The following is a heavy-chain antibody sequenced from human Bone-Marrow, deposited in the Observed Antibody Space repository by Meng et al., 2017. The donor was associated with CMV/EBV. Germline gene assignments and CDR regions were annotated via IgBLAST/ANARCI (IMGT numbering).Heavy chain of an antibody. Sequence: ASVKVSCKASGYTFTNYVISWVRQAPGQGLEWMGWISAYNGNTHFAQKFQGRVTMTTDTSTSTAYMELRSLSSDDAAGYYCARDHQGRYDVLTGYYTNYYYGMDVWGQGTMVTVSS. D-gene: IGHD3-9*01. CDR1: GYTFTNYV. V-gene: IGHV1-18*01. CDR3: ARDHQGRYDVLTGYYTNYYYGMDV. CDR2: ISAYNGNT. J-gene: IGHJ6*02.